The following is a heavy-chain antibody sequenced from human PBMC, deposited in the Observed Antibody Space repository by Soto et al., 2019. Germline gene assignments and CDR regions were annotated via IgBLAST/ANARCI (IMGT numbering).Heavy chain of an antibody. CDR3: ARVGGFGATTIDY. CDR1: GGSISSGDYY. CDR2: IYYSGST. V-gene: IGHV4-30-4*01. J-gene: IGHJ4*02. D-gene: IGHD3-10*01. Sequence: QVQLQESGPGLVKPSQTLSLTCTVSGGSISSGDYYWSWIRQPPGKGLEWIGYIYYSGSTYYNPSLKSRVTISVDTSSNQFSLTLSSVTAADTAVYYCARVGGFGATTIDYWGQGTLVTVSS.